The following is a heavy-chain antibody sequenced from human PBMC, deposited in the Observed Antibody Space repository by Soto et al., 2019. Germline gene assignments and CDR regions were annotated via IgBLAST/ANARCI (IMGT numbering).Heavy chain of an antibody. D-gene: IGHD3-3*01. Sequence: PSETLSLTCTVSGGSIGSGGYYWSWIRQHPGKGLEWIGYIYYSGSTYYNPSLKSRVTISVDTSKNQFSLKLSSVTAADTAVYYCARGPDYDFWSGYDGIDPWGQGTQVTVSS. V-gene: IGHV4-31*03. CDR1: GGSIGSGGYY. CDR3: ARGPDYDFWSGYDGIDP. CDR2: IYYSGST. J-gene: IGHJ5*02.